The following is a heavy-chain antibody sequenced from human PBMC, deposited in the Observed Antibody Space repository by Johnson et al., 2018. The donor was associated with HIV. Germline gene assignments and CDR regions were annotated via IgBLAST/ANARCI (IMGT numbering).Heavy chain of an antibody. Sequence: MLLVESGGGLIQPGGSLRLSCKASGFSISSNYMIWVRQPPGTGLERVSVFYSGSNTYYADSVKGRFTISRDNSNNTLYLQMNSLRADDTAVYYCARLPSGYSRDGFNIWGQGTMVTVSS. CDR2: FYSGSNT. CDR3: ARLPSGYSRDGFNI. V-gene: IGHV3-66*03. CDR1: GFSISSNY. J-gene: IGHJ3*02. D-gene: IGHD5-18*01.